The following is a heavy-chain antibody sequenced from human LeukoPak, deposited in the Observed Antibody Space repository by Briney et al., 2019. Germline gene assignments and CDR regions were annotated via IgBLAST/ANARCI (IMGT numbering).Heavy chain of an antibody. D-gene: IGHD6-25*01. CDR1: GFTPSSYA. CDR2: ISGRGGSA. Sequence: AGSMRLSCPASGFTPSSYAMSWVREAAGRGMEWVSAISGRGGSAFYANSVKGRLTISRHNSKNPLYLKMNRLRADDTAVYYCAKGSEEDYYYYGMDVWGKGTTVTVSS. J-gene: IGHJ6*04. V-gene: IGHV3-23*01. CDR3: AKGSEEDYYYYGMDV.